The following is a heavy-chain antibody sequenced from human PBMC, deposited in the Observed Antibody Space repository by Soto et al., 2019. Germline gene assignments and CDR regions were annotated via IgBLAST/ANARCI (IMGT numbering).Heavy chain of an antibody. D-gene: IGHD6-13*01. CDR1: GDSVSSNSAA. V-gene: IGHV6-1*01. CDR3: ARGPFYSSNPLFDY. Sequence: QSQTLSLTCAISGDSVSSNSAAWNWIRQSPSRGLEWLGRTYYRSKWYNDYAVSVKSRITINPDTSKNQFSLQLNSVTPEDTAVYYCARGPFYSSNPLFDYWGQGTLVTVSS. CDR2: TYYRSKWYN. J-gene: IGHJ4*02.